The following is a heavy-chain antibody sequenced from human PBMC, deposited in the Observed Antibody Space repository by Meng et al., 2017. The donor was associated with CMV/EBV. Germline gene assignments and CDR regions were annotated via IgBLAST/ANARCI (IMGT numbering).Heavy chain of an antibody. Sequence: TVNGVRRTPGKGLELIAVISYDVSNKYSADSVKGRFTISRDNSKSTLYLQMNSLRAEDTAVYYCARDTDYDFWSGAAQIYGMDVWGQGTTVTVSS. CDR1: T. D-gene: IGHD3-3*01. CDR2: ISYDVSNK. V-gene: IGHV3-30-3*01. J-gene: IGHJ6*02. CDR3: ARDTDYDFWSGAAQIYGMDV.